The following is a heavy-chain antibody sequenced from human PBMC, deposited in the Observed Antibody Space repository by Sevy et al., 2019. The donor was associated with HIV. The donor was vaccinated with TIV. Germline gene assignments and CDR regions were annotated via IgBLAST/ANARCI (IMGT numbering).Heavy chain of an antibody. Sequence: GGSLRLSCAASGFTFSDYWMGWVRQAPGKGLEWVASIKQDGSQKKYMDSVRGRFTISRDNAKKSLFLQIDSVRVDDTGMYYCARGVWPFDYWGQGTLVTVSS. CDR1: GFTFSDYW. CDR2: IKQDGSQK. V-gene: IGHV3-7*01. J-gene: IGHJ4*02. D-gene: IGHD2-21*01. CDR3: ARGVWPFDY.